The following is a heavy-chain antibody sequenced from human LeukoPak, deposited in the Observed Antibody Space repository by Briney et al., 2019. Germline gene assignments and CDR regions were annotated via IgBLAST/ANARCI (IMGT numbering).Heavy chain of an antibody. CDR2: ISYDGSNK. CDR1: GFTFSSYG. D-gene: IGHD2-2*01. CDR3: AKDLPAAISSAISLSEGAIDY. V-gene: IGHV3-30*18. J-gene: IGHJ4*02. Sequence: RGSLRLSCAASGFTFSSYGMHWVRQAPGKGLEWVAVISYDGSNKYYADSVKGRFTISRDNSKNTPYLQMNSLRAEDTAVYYCAKDLPAAISSAISLSEGAIDYWGQGTLVTVSS.